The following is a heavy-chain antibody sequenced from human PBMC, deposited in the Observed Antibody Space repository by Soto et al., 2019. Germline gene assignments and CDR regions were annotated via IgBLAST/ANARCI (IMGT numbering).Heavy chain of an antibody. J-gene: IGHJ5*02. CDR1: GFTFSNAW. CDR2: IKSKTDGGTT. CDR3: TTGTWIQLWLPDL. Sequence: EVRLVESGGGFVKPGGSLRLSCAASGFTFSNAWMSWVRQARGKGLEWVGHIKSKTDGGTTDYAAPVKGRFTISRDDSKNTLYLQMNSLNTEDTAVYYCTTGTWIQLWLPDLWGQGTLVTVSS. D-gene: IGHD5-18*01. V-gene: IGHV3-15*01.